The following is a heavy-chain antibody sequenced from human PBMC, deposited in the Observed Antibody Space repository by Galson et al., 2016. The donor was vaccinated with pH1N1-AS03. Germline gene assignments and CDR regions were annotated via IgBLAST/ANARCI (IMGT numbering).Heavy chain of an antibody. CDR1: GFTFSSYG. J-gene: IGHJ6*04. D-gene: IGHD2-2*01. CDR3: AKGGYVSSRSCRSPSGLMHV. V-gene: IGHV3-23*01. Sequence: SLRLSCAASGFTFSSYGMSWVRQAPGKGLEWVSAVSGSGGSTYYAASVKGRFTISRGNSKNSLYLRMNDLRPEDTAVYYCAKGGYVSSRSCRSPSGLMHVWGKGTTVTVSA. CDR2: VSGSGGST.